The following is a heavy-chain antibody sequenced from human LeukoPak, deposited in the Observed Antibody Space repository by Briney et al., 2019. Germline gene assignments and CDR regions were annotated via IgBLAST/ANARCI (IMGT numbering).Heavy chain of an antibody. CDR1: GFTFSSYS. Sequence: GGSLRLSCAASGFTFSSYSMNWVRQAPGKGLEWVSYISSSGSTIYYADSVKGRFTISRDNAKNSLYLQMNSLRAEDTAVYYCARCGYYGSGAYDYWGQGTLVTVSS. CDR2: ISSSGSTI. D-gene: IGHD3-10*01. J-gene: IGHJ4*02. CDR3: ARCGYYGSGAYDY. V-gene: IGHV3-48*04.